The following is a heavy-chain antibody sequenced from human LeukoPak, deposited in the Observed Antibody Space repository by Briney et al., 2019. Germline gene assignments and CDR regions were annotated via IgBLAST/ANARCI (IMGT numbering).Heavy chain of an antibody. CDR1: GYTLTELS. V-gene: IGHV1-24*01. CDR2: LDPEDGET. D-gene: IGHD2-2*01. J-gene: IGHJ3*02. Sequence: ASVKVSCKVSGYTLTELSMHWVRQAPGKGLEWMGGLDPEDGETIYAQKFQGRVTMTEDTSTDTAYMELSSLRSEDTAVYYCAKDKFGGYCSSTTCSDAFDIWGQGTMVSVSS. CDR3: AKDKFGGYCSSTTCSDAFDI.